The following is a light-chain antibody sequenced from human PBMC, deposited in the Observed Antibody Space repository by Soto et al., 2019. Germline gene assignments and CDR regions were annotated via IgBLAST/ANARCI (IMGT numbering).Light chain of an antibody. CDR2: KAS. CDR1: QSISSW. J-gene: IGKJ1*01. CDR3: QQYNSYSWT. Sequence: DIQMTQSPSTLSASVGDRVTITCRASQSISSWVAWYQQKPGKAPKLLIYKASSVESGVPSRFSGSGSGTEVTLTLSSVQPDDFATYCCQQYNSYSWTFGQGTKVEIK. V-gene: IGKV1-5*03.